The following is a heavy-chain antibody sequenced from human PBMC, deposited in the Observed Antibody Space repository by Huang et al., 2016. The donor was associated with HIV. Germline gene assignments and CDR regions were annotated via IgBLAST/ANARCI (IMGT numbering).Heavy chain of an antibody. CDR3: ARTSNWKAEYFRF. CDR2: IIPIFGAA. V-gene: IGHV1-69*13. J-gene: IGHJ1*01. Sequence: QVQLVQSGAEVKTPGSSVKVSCKASGGTFNRYGISWMRQAPGQGLEWTGGIIPIFGAANYAQKFQGRVTITADESTKTAYMEVSSLRIDDTAVYYCARTSNWKAEYFRFWGQGTLVTVAP. D-gene: IGHD1-20*01. CDR1: GGTFNRYG.